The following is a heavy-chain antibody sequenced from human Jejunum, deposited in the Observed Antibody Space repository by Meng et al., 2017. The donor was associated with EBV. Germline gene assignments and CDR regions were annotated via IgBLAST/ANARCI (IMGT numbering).Heavy chain of an antibody. D-gene: IGHD3-16*01. CDR3: ARGSHYTWDV. V-gene: IGHV4-4*02. CDR1: GDSIISTDTW. J-gene: IGHJ4*02. Sequence: QVQLQGSGPELVKPSGTLSLTCGVSGDSIISTDTWWSWVRQPPGKGLEWIGEIFHAGNTNYNPSLKSQVTMSVDTSKNQFSLNLSSVTAADSAVYYCARGSHYTWDVWGQGTLVTVSS. CDR2: IFHAGNT.